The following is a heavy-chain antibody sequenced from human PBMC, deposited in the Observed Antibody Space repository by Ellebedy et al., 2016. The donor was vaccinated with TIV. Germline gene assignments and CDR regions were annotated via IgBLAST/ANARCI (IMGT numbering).Heavy chain of an antibody. Sequence: AASVKVSCKASGYTLTSYYMYWVRQAPGQGLECLGMIKPNDGYTNYAQNFQGRVTVTSDMSTSSIYMELSSLRSEDTAVYYCARNVRSDFYSWGQGTLVTVSS. J-gene: IGHJ4*02. CDR3: ARNVRSDFYS. CDR1: GYTLTSYY. D-gene: IGHD3-10*02. CDR2: IKPNDGYT. V-gene: IGHV1-46*01.